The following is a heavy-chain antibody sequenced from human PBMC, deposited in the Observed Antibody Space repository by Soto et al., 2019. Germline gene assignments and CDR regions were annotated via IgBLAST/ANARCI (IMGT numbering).Heavy chain of an antibody. J-gene: IGHJ6*02. CDR2: ISGSGGST. CDR3: ATGQGYYYYYGMDV. CDR1: GFTFSSFA. V-gene: IGHV3-23*01. Sequence: GGSLSLSCAASGFTFSSFAMSWVRQAPGKGLEWVSAISGSGGSTYYADSVKGRFTISRGNSKNTLYLQMNSLRAEDTAVYYCATGQGYYYYYGMDVWGQGTTVTVSS.